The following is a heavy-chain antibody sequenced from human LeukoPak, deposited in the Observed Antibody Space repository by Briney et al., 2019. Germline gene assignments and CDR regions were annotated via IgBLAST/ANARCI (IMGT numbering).Heavy chain of an antibody. J-gene: IGHJ5*02. V-gene: IGHV3-7*01. CDR2: IKRDESKT. CDR1: GFSFNNYW. D-gene: IGHD2-2*01. CDR3: AREASLYCSGNDCYWAFDR. Sequence: PGGSLRLSCVASGFSFNNYWMSWVRQAPGKGLEWVANIKRDESKTYYIDSVKGRFTISRDNARNSLFLQINSLTAEDTAVYYCAREASLYCSGNDCYWAFDRWGQGTLVTVSS.